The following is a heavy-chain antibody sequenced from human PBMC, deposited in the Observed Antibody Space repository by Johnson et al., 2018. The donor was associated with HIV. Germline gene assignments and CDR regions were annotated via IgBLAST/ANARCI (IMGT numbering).Heavy chain of an antibody. Sequence: VQLVESGGGVVQPGGSLRLSCAASGFTFSSYWMDWVRQAPGKGLVWVSRINGDGSSTTYADSVKGRFTISRDNSKNTLYLQMNSLRAEDTAVYYCAKGGYNWKFDGFDIWGQGTMVTVSS. CDR2: INGDGSST. V-gene: IGHV3-74*02. J-gene: IGHJ3*02. D-gene: IGHD1-20*01. CDR3: AKGGYNWKFDGFDI. CDR1: GFTFSSYW.